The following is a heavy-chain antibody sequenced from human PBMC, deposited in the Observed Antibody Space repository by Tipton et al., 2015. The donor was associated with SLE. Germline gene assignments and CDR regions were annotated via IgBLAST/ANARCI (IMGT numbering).Heavy chain of an antibody. V-gene: IGHV3-30*02. CDR2: IRYDGSNK. CDR1: GFTFSSYG. J-gene: IGHJ6*02. Sequence: SLRFSCAASGFTFSSYGMHWVRHAPGKGLEWVAFIRYDGSNKYYADSVKGRFTISRDNFKKTLYLQMNSLRAEDTAVYYCAKGPDGVEVDYYYGMDVWGQGTTVTVSS. D-gene: IGHD2-15*01. CDR3: AKGPDGVEVDYYYGMDV.